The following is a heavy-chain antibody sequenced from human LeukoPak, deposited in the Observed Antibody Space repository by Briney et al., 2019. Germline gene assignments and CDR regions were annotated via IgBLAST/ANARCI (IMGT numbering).Heavy chain of an antibody. CDR2: ISGSGGRT. CDR3: AKAGRDGSACFDY. V-gene: IGHV3-23*01. D-gene: IGHD5-24*01. CDR1: GFTFSNYV. Sequence: QPGGSLRLSCAASGFTFSNYVMSWVRQAPGKGLEWVSGISGSGGRTYDADSVKGRFTISRDNSKNTLYLQMNSLRAEDTAVYYCAKAGRDGSACFDYWGQGTLVTVSS. J-gene: IGHJ4*02.